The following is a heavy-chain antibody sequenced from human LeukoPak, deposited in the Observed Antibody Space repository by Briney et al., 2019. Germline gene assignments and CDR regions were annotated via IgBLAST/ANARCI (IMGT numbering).Heavy chain of an antibody. CDR2: IKQDGSEK. Sequence: GGSLRLSCAASGFTFSSYWMSWVRQAPGKGLEWVANIKQDGSEKYYVDSVKGRFTISRDNAKNSLYLQMNSLRAEDMAFYYCVKDSYSSSSGGFDYWGQGTLVTVSS. D-gene: IGHD4-11*01. CDR1: GFTFSSYW. CDR3: VKDSYSSSSGGFDY. J-gene: IGHJ4*02. V-gene: IGHV3-7*03.